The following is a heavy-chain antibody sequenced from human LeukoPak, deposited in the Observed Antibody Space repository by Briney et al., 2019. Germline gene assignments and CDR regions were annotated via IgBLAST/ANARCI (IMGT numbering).Heavy chain of an antibody. J-gene: IGHJ6*04. CDR1: GGTFSSYA. V-gene: IGHV1-69*06. Sequence: ASVKVSCEASGGTFSSYAISWVRQAPGQGLEWMGGIIPIFGTANYAQKFQGRVTITADKSTSTAYMELSSLRSEDTAVYYCARDHDYGEDYYYGMDVWGKGTTVTVSS. CDR2: IIPIFGTA. D-gene: IGHD4-17*01. CDR3: ARDHDYGEDYYYGMDV.